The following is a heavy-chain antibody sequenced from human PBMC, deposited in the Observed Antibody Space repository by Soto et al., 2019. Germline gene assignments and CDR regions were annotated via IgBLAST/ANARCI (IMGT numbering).Heavy chain of an antibody. D-gene: IGHD1-26*01. CDR2: IGTAGDT. CDR3: ERGGVGHAFDI. V-gene: IGHV3-13*01. J-gene: IGHJ3*02. Sequence: GGSLRLSCAASGFTFSSYDMHWVRQATGKGLEWVSAIGTAGDTYYPGSVKGRFTISRENAKNSLYLQMNSLRAEDTVVYYCERGGVGHAFDIWGQGTMVTVSS. CDR1: GFTFSSYD.